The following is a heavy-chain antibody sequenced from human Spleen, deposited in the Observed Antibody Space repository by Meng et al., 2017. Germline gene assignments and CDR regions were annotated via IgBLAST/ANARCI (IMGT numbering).Heavy chain of an antibody. CDR2: ISSTGGAT. J-gene: IGHJ5*02. V-gene: IGHV3-23*01. Sequence: EVQLLESGGGLVQPGGSLRLSCAASGFTFSIYDMNWVRQAPGKGLEWVSTISSTGGATYYADSVKGRLTISRDNSKSTLYLQMNTLRAEDTAVYYCARGSTGNYFPWGQGTLVTVSS. CDR1: GFTFSIYD. D-gene: IGHD2-8*02. CDR3: ARGSTGNYFP.